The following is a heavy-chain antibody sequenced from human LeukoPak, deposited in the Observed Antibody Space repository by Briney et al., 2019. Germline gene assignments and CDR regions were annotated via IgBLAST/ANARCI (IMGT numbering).Heavy chain of an antibody. J-gene: IGHJ3*01. Sequence: GASVKVSCTASGYIFTVDSIHWVRQAPGQGLEWMGWIHLKGGGTYRAQKFQDRVTMTKGTSISTAYMELSSLTSDDTAVYYCATPQQCSGGTCHAWTDAFHVLGQGTMVTVSS. CDR2: IHLKGGGT. CDR1: GYIFTVDS. D-gene: IGHD2-15*01. V-gene: IGHV1-2*02. CDR3: ATPQQCSGGTCHAWTDAFHV.